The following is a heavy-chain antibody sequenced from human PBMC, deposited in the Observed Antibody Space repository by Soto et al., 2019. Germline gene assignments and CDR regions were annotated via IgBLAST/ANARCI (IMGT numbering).Heavy chain of an antibody. CDR2: IRNSGGYT. CDR1: GFTFGSYA. Sequence: GSLRISFAACGFTFGSYAMSWVRQAPGKGLEWVSGIRNSGGYTDHADSVKGRFSISRDNSKNTLYLQMNRLRAEDTAVYYCEKDRGGDLKGDGMDVWGQGTTVTVSS. CDR3: EKDRGGDLKGDGMDV. J-gene: IGHJ6*02. D-gene: IGHD2-21*02. V-gene: IGHV3-23*01.